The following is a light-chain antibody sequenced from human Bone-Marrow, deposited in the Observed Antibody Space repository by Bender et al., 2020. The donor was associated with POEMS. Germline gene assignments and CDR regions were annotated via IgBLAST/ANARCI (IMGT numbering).Light chain of an antibody. V-gene: IGLV3-25*03. Sequence: SYELTQPPSVSVSPGQTAMITCSGDALPKQYAFWYQQRPGQAPLLVIYQDIKRPSGIPERFSGSRSGTTVTLTISGVQAEDEADYYCQSGDSSGTSYVFGTGTKVSVL. CDR2: QDI. CDR1: ALPKQY. CDR3: QSGDSSGTSYV. J-gene: IGLJ1*01.